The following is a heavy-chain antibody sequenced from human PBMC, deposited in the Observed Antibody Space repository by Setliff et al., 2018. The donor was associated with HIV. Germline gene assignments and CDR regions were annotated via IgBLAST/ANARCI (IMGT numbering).Heavy chain of an antibody. J-gene: IGHJ5*02. CDR1: GYSFMNYA. V-gene: IGHV7-4-1*02. D-gene: IGHD4-17*01. Sequence: ASVKVSCKASGYSFMNYAMNWVRQAPGQGLEWMGWINTNSGGPTYAQAFTGRFVFSVDTSVTTAYLEISSLKTEDTAIYYCARALYGDYGGDVNWLDPWGQGTLVTVSS. CDR2: INTNSGGP. CDR3: ARALYGDYGGDVNWLDP.